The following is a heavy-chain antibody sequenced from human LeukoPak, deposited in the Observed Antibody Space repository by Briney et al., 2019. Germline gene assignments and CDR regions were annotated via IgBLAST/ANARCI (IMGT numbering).Heavy chain of an antibody. CDR1: GFTFSSYS. V-gene: IGHV3-7*01. CDR3: AKDPDHCSSTSCYFGIPGFDY. CDR2: IKQDGSEK. J-gene: IGHJ4*02. D-gene: IGHD2-2*01. Sequence: PGGSLRLSCAASGFTFSSYSMNWVRQAPGKGLEWVANIKQDGSEKYYVDSVKGRFTISRDNAKNSLYLQMNSLRAEDTAVYYCAKDPDHCSSTSCYFGIPGFDYWGQGTLVTVSS.